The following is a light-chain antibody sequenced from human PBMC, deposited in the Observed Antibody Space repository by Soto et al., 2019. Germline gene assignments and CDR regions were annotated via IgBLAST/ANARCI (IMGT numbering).Light chain of an antibody. CDR3: SSYGASSTL. J-gene: IGLJ2*01. CDR1: TSDIGGYNY. Sequence: QSALTQPASVSGSPGQSITISFTGSTSDIGGYNYVSWYQQHPGKAPKHLIHDVSYRPSGISDRFSGSKSGNTASLTISGLQPEDEADYYCSSYGASSTLFGGGTKVTVL. CDR2: DVS. V-gene: IGLV2-14*03.